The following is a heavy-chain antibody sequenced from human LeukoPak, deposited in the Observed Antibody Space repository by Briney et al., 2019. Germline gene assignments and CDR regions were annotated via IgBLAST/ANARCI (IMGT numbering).Heavy chain of an antibody. CDR2: INSGNT. CDR3: ARGRFFDWLPYY. CDR1: GMSFSGYY. Sequence: SETLSLTCGVYGMSFSGYYWTWIRQPPGKGLEWIGEINSGNTTYNPSLKSRVAISVDTSKNQFSLKLTSVTAADTAVYYCARGRFFDWLPYYWGQGTLVTVSS. D-gene: IGHD3-9*01. V-gene: IGHV4-34*01. J-gene: IGHJ4*02.